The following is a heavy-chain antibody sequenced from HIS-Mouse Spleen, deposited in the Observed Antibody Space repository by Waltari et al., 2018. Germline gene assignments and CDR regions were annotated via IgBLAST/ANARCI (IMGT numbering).Heavy chain of an antibody. CDR2: IDWDDDK. CDR3: ARIAEGYSSGWYAFDY. CDR1: GFSLSTSGMC. J-gene: IGHJ4*02. V-gene: IGHV2-70*15. D-gene: IGHD6-19*01. Sequence: QVTLRESGPALVKPTQTLTLTCTSPGFSLSTSGMCVSWIRQPPGKALEWLARIDWDDDKYYSTSLKTRLTISKDTSKNQVVLTMTNMDPVDTATYYCARIAEGYSSGWYAFDYWGQGTLVTVSS.